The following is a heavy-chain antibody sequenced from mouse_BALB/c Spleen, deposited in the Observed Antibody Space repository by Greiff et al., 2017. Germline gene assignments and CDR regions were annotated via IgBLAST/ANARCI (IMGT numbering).Heavy chain of an antibody. CDR1: GYTFTSYT. V-gene: IGHV1-4*02. CDR2: INPSSGYT. CDR3: ARVYYGSSPLAY. Sequence: VKLMESAAELARPGASVKMSCKASGYTFTSYTMHWVKQRPGQGLEWIGYINPSSGYTEYNQKFKDKTTLTADKSSSTAYMQLSSLTSEDSAVYYCARVYYGSSPLAYWGQGTLVTVSA. J-gene: IGHJ3*01. D-gene: IGHD1-1*01.